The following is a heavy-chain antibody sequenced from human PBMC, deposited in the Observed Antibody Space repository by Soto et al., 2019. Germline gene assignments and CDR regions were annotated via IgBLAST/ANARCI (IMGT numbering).Heavy chain of an antibody. Sequence: EVQLVESGGGLVQPGGSLRLSCAASGFTLSSYWMHWVRQAPGKGLVWVSRINSDGSTTSYADSVKGRFTISRDNAKNALDLQMNSLRVEDTAVYYCARDLTGSGTYWGQGTLVTVSS. D-gene: IGHD2-15*01. CDR2: INSDGSTT. J-gene: IGHJ4*02. CDR1: GFTLSSYW. CDR3: ARDLTGSGTY. V-gene: IGHV3-74*01.